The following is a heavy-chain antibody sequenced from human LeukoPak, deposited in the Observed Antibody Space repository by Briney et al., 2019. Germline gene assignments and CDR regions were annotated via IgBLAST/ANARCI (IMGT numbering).Heavy chain of an antibody. Sequence: GGSLRLSCVASGFSFSGSTMQWVRQASGKGLEWVSSITGSGSYIYSADSVKGRFTISRDNSKNTLYLQMNSLRAEDTAVYYCAKVDISNDSSGYYYPVDYWGQGTLVTVSS. CDR1: GFSFSGST. D-gene: IGHD3-22*01. CDR3: AKVDISNDSSGYYYPVDY. CDR2: ITGSGSYI. J-gene: IGHJ4*02. V-gene: IGHV3-21*04.